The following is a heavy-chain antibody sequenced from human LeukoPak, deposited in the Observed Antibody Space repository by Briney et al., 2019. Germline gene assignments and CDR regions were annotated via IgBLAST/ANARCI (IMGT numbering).Heavy chain of an antibody. D-gene: IGHD1-26*01. CDR3: ARLGSGSYSTY. CDR2: IYYSGST. CDR1: GGSISSYY. J-gene: IGHJ4*02. V-gene: IGHV4-59*08. Sequence: PSETLSLTCTVSGGSISSYYWSWIRQPPGKGLEWIGYIYYSGSTNYNPSLKSRVTISVDTSKNQFSLKLSSVTAADTAVYYCARLGSGSYSTYWGQGTLVTVSS.